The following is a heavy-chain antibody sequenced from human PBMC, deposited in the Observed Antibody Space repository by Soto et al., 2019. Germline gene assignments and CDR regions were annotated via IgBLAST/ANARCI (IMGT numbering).Heavy chain of an antibody. CDR1: GGSFSGYY. D-gene: IGHD3-10*01. CDR3: AKVKYYYGSGSLNWFDP. V-gene: IGHV4-34*01. J-gene: IGHJ5*02. CDR2: INHSGST. Sequence: LSLTCAVYGGSFSGYYWSWIRHPPGEGLEWIGEINHSGSTNYNPSLKSRVTISVDTSKNQFPLKLSSVTAANTAVYYCAKVKYYYGSGSLNWFDPWGQGTLVTVSS.